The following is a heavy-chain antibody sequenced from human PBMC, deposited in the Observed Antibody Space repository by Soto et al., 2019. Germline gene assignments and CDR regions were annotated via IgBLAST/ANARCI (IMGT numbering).Heavy chain of an antibody. D-gene: IGHD2-8*01. CDR1: GGPFSGYY. V-gene: IGHV4-34*01. J-gene: IGHJ5*02. Sequence: SETLSLPCAVYGGPFSGYYWSWIRQPPGKGLEWIGEINHSGSTNYNPSLKSRVTISVDTSKNQFSLKLSSVTAADTAVYYCARGLGDCTNGVCPRWFVPWGEGTLVTVSS. CDR3: ARGLGDCTNGVCPRWFVP. CDR2: INHSGST.